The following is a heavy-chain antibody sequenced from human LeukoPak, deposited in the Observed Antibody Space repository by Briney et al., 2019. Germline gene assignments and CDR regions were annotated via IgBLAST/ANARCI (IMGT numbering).Heavy chain of an antibody. CDR3: ARLFSGYYCG. D-gene: IGHD3-22*01. V-gene: IGHV4-30-4*08. CDR2: IYYSGST. J-gene: IGHJ4*02. CDR1: GGSISSGDYY. Sequence: SETLSLTCTVSGGSISSGDYYWSWIRQPPGKGLERIGYIYYSGSTYDNPSLKSRDTISVDTPKNHFSLKLISVTAADTAVSYCARLFSGYYCGWGQGTLVTVSS.